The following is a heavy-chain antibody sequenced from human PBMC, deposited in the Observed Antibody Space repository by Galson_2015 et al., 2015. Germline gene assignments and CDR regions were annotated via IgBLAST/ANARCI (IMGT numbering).Heavy chain of an antibody. CDR3: TSDHSISMVRGVDC. CDR2: IRSKTGVGTT. Sequence: SLRLSGAASGVTFSNAWMSWVRQAPGKGLEWVGRIRSKTGVGTTDYAAPVKGSFTISSDEPKNTLYLQMNSLKNEDTAVYYCTSDHSISMVRGVDCWGQGTLVTVSS. V-gene: IGHV3-15*01. J-gene: IGHJ4*02. CDR1: GVTFSNAW. D-gene: IGHD3-10*01.